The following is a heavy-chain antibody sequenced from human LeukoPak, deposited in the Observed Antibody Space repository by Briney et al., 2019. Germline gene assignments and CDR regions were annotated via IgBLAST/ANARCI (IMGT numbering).Heavy chain of an antibody. CDR1: GYTFTSYG. D-gene: IGHD6-19*01. CDR2: ISAYNGNT. V-gene: IGHV1-18*01. J-gene: IGHJ4*02. CDR3: ATVNPIAVEGGLFDY. Sequence: ASVKVSCKASGYTFTSYGISWVRQAPGQGLEWMGWISAYNGNTNYAQKFQGRVTMTEDTSTDTAYMELSSLRSEDTAVYYCATVNPIAVEGGLFDYWGQGTLVTVSS.